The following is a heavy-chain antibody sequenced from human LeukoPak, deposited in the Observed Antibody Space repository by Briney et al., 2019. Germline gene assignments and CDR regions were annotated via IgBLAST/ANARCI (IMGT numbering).Heavy chain of an antibody. J-gene: IGHJ4*02. D-gene: IGHD6-19*01. CDR2: IYSGGRT. CDR3: ARDHHQLGSAWYCDY. CDR1: GFTFSSYW. Sequence: GGSLRLSCAASGFTFSSYWMHWVRQAPGKGLEWVSVIYSGGRTYYADSVKGRFSISRDNAKNTLYLQMNSLRPEDTGVYYCARDHHQLGSAWYCDYWGQGTLVTVSS. V-gene: IGHV3-66*01.